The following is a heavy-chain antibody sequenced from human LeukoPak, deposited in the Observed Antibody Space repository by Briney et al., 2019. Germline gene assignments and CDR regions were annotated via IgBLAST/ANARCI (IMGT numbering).Heavy chain of an antibody. Sequence: GGSLRLSCAASGFTFSSYWMSWVRQAPGKGLEWVSSVSNSGDYIHYADSVKGRFTISRDNSKNSLYLQMNSLRAEDTAVYYCARALIGYYFDYWGQGTLVTVSS. CDR3: ARALIGYYFDY. J-gene: IGHJ4*02. V-gene: IGHV3-21*06. CDR2: VSNSGDYI. CDR1: GFTFSSYW. D-gene: IGHD2-8*01.